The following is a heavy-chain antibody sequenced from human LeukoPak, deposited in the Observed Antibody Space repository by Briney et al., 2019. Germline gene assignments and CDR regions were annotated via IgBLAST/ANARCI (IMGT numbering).Heavy chain of an antibody. D-gene: IGHD3-10*01. CDR2: IYSGGST. V-gene: IGHV3-66*01. CDR3: ALYGSWVINDY. J-gene: IGHJ4*02. Sequence: PGGSLRLSCAASGFTVSSNYMSWVRQAPGKGLEWVSVIYSGGSTYYADSVKGRFTISRGNSKNTLYLQMNSLRAEDTAVYYCALYGSWVINDYWGQGTLVTVSS. CDR1: GFTVSSNY.